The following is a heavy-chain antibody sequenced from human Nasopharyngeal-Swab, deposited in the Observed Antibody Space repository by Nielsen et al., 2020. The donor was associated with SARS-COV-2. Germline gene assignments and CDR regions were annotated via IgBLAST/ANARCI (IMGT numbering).Heavy chain of an antibody. CDR3: ARLDPYSSRDDY. J-gene: IGHJ4*02. D-gene: IGHD6-13*01. CDR2: IYYSGGT. V-gene: IGHV4-39*01. Sequence: WIRQPPGKGLEWIGSIYYSGGTDYNPSLKSRVTISVDTSKNQFSLKLSSVTAADTAVYYCARLDPYSSRDDYWGQGTLVTVSS.